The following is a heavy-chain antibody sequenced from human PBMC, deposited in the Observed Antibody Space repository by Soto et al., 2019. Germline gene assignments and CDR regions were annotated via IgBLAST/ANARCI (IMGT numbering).Heavy chain of an antibody. V-gene: IGHV3-74*01. CDR3: ARGIFGSGTANDY. D-gene: IGHD3-10*01. CDR1: RFTFSGSW. CDR2: INDDGSAP. Sequence: EVQLVESGGGLVQPGGSLRLSCAASRFTFSGSWMHWVRQAPGKGLVWVSRINDDGSAPSYADFVKGRFTISRDNAKDTLFLQMNGLRAEDTAVYYCARGIFGSGTANDYWGQGTLVTVSS. J-gene: IGHJ4*02.